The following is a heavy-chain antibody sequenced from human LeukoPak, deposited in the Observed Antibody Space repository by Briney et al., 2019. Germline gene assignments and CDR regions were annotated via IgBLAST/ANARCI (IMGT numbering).Heavy chain of an antibody. Sequence: SETLSLTCTVSGGSISSSSYYWGWIRQPPGKGLEWIGSIYYSGSTYYNPSLKSRVTISVDTSKNQFSLKLSSVTAADTAVYYCARHILDIGGSFDYWGQGTLVTVSS. CDR2: IYYSGST. CDR1: GGSISSSSYY. V-gene: IGHV4-39*01. D-gene: IGHD2-2*03. CDR3: ARHILDIGGSFDY. J-gene: IGHJ4*02.